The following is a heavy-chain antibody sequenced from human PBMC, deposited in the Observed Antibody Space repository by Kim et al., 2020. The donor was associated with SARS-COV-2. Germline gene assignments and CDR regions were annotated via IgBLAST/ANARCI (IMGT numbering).Heavy chain of an antibody. CDR3: VRDLTYNYAY. J-gene: IGHJ4*02. V-gene: IGHV3-23*01. D-gene: IGHD5-18*01. CDR1: GFPFSSYA. CDR2: ISHRESGDYP. Sequence: GGSLRLSCAASGFPFSSYAMSWVRQAPGKGLEWLSTISHRESGDYPHYANAGTGRFTISRDNSKSTLYLQMNSLRAEDTAVYYCVRDLTYNYAYWGQGTLVTVSS.